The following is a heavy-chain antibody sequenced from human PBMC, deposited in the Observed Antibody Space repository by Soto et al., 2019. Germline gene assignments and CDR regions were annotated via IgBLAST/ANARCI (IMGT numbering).Heavy chain of an antibody. CDR3: AKAAGYGSGWYYFDY. CDR1: GFSFNTYA. V-gene: IGHV3-23*01. CDR2: MSGSGSIT. Sequence: EVQLLESGGGLVQPGGSLRLSCAASGFSFNTYAMSWVRQAPGKGLEWVSAMSGSGSITYYADSVKGRFTISRDNSKNTLYLQMNSLRTEDTAVYYCAKAAGYGSGWYYFDYWGQGTLVTVSS. J-gene: IGHJ4*02. D-gene: IGHD6-19*01.